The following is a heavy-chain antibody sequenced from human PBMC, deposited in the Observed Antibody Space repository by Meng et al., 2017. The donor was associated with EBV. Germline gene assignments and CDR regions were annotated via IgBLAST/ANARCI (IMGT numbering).Heavy chain of an antibody. CDR2: IIPIFGTA. Sequence: AQLVQAGAEGKKPGSSVKVSCKASGGTFSSYAISWVRQAPGQGLEWMGGIIPIFGTANYAQKFQGRVTITADKSTSTAYMELSSLRSEDTAVYYCARAEIAAAGRLDYWGQGTLVTVSS. CDR3: ARAEIAAAGRLDY. V-gene: IGHV1-69*06. D-gene: IGHD6-13*01. J-gene: IGHJ4*02. CDR1: GGTFSSYA.